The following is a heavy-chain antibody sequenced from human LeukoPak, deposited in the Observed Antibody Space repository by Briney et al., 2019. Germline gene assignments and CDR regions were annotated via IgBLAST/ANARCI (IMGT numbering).Heavy chain of an antibody. V-gene: IGHV1-58*02. Sequence: ASVKVSGRASGFTFTSSAMQWVRQARGQRLEWIGWIVVGSGDTNYAQKFQERVTITRDMSPSTAYMEPSSMRSKDTAVYYCAATQLDDYGDFPNFESWGQGTLVTVSS. J-gene: IGHJ4*02. CDR2: IVVGSGDT. CDR3: AATQLDDYGDFPNFES. CDR1: GFTFTSSA. D-gene: IGHD4-17*01.